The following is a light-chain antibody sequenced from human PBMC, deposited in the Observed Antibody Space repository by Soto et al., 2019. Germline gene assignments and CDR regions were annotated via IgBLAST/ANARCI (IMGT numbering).Light chain of an antibody. Sequence: DIQLTQSPSFLSASVGDRVTITCRASQGISSYLVWHQQKPGKAPKLLIYAASTLQSGVPSRFIGSASGTEFTLTISSLQPEDFASYYCQQLNSYPLTFGGGTKVEIK. J-gene: IGKJ4*01. V-gene: IGKV1-9*01. CDR2: AAS. CDR1: QGISSY. CDR3: QQLNSYPLT.